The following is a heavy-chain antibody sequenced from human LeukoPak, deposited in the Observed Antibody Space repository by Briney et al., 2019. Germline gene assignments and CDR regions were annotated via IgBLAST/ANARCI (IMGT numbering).Heavy chain of an antibody. Sequence: QPGGSLRLSCAASGFTFSSYCMHWVRQAPGKGLEWVAFIRYDGSNKYYADSVKGRFTISRDNSKNTLYLQMNSLRAEDTAVYYCAKDQTYYYDSSGYYQAYYFDYWGQGTLVTVSS. CDR2: IRYDGSNK. V-gene: IGHV3-30*02. D-gene: IGHD3-22*01. CDR1: GFTFSSYC. J-gene: IGHJ4*02. CDR3: AKDQTYYYDSSGYYQAYYFDY.